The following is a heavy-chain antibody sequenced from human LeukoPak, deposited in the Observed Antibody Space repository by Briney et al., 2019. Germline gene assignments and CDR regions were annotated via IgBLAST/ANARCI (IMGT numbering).Heavy chain of an antibody. CDR3: ARVRRSAVAGLWLDY. V-gene: IGHV4-59*01. D-gene: IGHD6-19*01. J-gene: IGHJ4*02. CDR2: IYYSGST. Sequence: KPSETLSLTCTVSGGSISSYYWSWIRQPRGKGLEWIGYIYYSGSTNYNTSLKTRVTISVDTSKNQFSLKLSSVTAADTAVYYCARVRRSAVAGLWLDYWGQGTLVTVSS. CDR1: GGSISSYY.